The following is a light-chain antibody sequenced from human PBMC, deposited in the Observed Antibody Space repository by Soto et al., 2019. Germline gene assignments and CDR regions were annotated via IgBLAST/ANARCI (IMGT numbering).Light chain of an antibody. CDR1: QNINNY. CDR3: QQYENLPT. Sequence: DIRVNQSPASLCASVLDIVTITCQASQNINNYLNWYQQKPGRAPKLLIYDASNLEAGVPSRFRGSGSGTDFTFTISRLQTEDIATYYCQQYENLPTFGQGTRLVIK. J-gene: IGKJ5*01. V-gene: IGKV1-33*01. CDR2: DAS.